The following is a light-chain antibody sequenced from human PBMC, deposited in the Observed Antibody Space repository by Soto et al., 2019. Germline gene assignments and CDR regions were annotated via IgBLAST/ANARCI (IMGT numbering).Light chain of an antibody. J-gene: IGKJ1*01. CDR2: AAS. V-gene: IGKV1-39*01. Sequence: QVTQSPSSLSASVGDIVTITCRASQSISSYLNWYQQKPGKAPKLLMYAASSLQSGVPSRFSGSGSGTDFTLTISSLQPEDFATYYCQQSYSTPAFGQGGMV. CDR1: QSISSY. CDR3: QQSYSTPA.